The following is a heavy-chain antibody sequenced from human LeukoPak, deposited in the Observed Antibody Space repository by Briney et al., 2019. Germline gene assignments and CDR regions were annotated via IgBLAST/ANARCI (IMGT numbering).Heavy chain of an antibody. V-gene: IGHV1-69*05. Sequence: SVKVSCKASGGTFISYAISWVRQAPGQGLEWMGRIIPIFGTANYAQKFQGRVTITTDESTSTAYMALSSLRSEDTAVYYCAGSPMVLTLRYYYYMDVWGKGTTVTVSS. CDR2: IIPIFGTA. CDR3: AGSPMVLTLRYYYYMDV. D-gene: IGHD4/OR15-4a*01. CDR1: GGTFISYA. J-gene: IGHJ6*03.